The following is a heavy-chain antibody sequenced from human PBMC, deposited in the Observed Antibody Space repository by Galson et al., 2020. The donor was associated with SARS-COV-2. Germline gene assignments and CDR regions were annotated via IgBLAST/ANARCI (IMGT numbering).Heavy chain of an antibody. Sequence: GESLKISCAASGFIFSDYWMYWVRQAPGKGPVWVSRIKSDGSFTEYADSLKGRFTISRDNAKNTMYLQMQSLRAEDTAVYYCARGRRDGSSFYDSWGRGTLVTVSS. CDR2: IKSDGSFT. CDR3: ARGRRDGSSFYDS. V-gene: IGHV3-74*03. CDR1: GFIFSDYW. J-gene: IGHJ5*01. D-gene: IGHD6-25*01.